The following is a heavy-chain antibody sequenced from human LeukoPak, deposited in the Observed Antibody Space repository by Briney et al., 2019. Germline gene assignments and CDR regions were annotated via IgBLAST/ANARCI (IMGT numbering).Heavy chain of an antibody. CDR3: ARVAPNRRYCSGGTCLNSFDY. CDR1: GYTFTSYG. J-gene: IGHJ4*02. CDR2: ISAYNGNT. Sequence: ASVKVSCKASGYTFTSYGISWVRQAPGQGLEWMGWISAYNGNTNYAQKLQGRVTMTTDTSTSTAYMELRSLRSEDTAVYYCARVAPNRRYCSGGTCLNSFDYWGQGTLVTVSS. V-gene: IGHV1-18*01. D-gene: IGHD2-15*01.